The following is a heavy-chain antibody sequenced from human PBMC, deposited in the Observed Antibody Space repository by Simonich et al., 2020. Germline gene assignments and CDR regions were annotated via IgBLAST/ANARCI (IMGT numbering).Heavy chain of an antibody. D-gene: IGHD1-1*01. CDR2: ISSSSSYI. CDR1: GFTFSSYS. J-gene: IGHJ3*02. CDR3: ARASLQLGAGDDAFDI. Sequence: GGGLVKPGGSLRLSCAASGFTFSSYSMNWVRQVPGKGLEWVSSISSSSSYIYYADSVKGRFTISRDNAKNSLYLQMNSLRAEDTAVYYCARASLQLGAGDDAFDIWGQGTMVTVSS. V-gene: IGHV3-21*01.